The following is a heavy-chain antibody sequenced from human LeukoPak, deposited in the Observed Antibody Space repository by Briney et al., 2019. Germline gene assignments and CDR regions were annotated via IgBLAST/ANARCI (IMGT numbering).Heavy chain of an antibody. D-gene: IGHD3-22*01. CDR2: IYRSGST. J-gene: IGHJ4*02. CDR3: ARVGSYYYDSSGYYTFDY. CDR1: GYSISSGYY. V-gene: IGHV4-38-2*01. Sequence: SETLSLTCAASGYSISSGYYWGWIRQPPGKGLEWIGSIYRSGSTYYNPSLKSQVTISVDTSKNQFSLKLSSVTAADTAVYYCARVGSYYYDSSGYYTFDYWGQGTLVTVSS.